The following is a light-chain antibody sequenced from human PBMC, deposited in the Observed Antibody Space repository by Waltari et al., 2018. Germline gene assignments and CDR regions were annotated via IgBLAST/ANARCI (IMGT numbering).Light chain of an antibody. J-gene: IGKJ1*01. CDR2: HAS. V-gene: IGKV3-20*01. CDR1: QSVRWF. CDR3: QQYVTLPAT. Sequence: EIVLTQSPDTLSLSPGERATLSCRSSQSVRWFLAWSQQKPGQATRLLSYHASSRATGIPDRFSGSGSGTDLSLTISRLEPEDFAVYYCQQYVTLPATFGQGTKLEIK.